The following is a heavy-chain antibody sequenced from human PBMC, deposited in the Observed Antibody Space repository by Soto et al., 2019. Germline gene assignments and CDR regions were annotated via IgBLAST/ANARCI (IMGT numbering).Heavy chain of an antibody. CDR2: TYYRSKWYN. J-gene: IGHJ4*02. D-gene: IGHD3-22*01. CDR1: GDSVSSNSAA. Sequence: TLSLTCAISGDSVSSNSAAWNWIRQSPSRGLEWLGRTYYRSKWYNDYAVSVKSRITINPDTSKNQFSLQLNSVTPEDTAVYYCARAHTLYYDSSGYYSYWGQGTLVTVSS. V-gene: IGHV6-1*01. CDR3: ARAHTLYYDSSGYYSY.